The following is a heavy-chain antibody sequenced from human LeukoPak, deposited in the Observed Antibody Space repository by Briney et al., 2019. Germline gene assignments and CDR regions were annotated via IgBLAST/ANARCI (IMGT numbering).Heavy chain of an antibody. Sequence: ASVKVSCKASGYTFTGYYIHWVRQAPGQGLEWMGCINPNSGDRNYAQKFQGRVTMTRDTSINTAYMELSSLRSDDTAVYYCAKLGGGINWFDPWGQGTLVIVSS. V-gene: IGHV1-2*02. CDR2: INPNSGDR. CDR3: AKLGGGINWFDP. CDR1: GYTFTGYY. D-gene: IGHD3-16*01. J-gene: IGHJ5*02.